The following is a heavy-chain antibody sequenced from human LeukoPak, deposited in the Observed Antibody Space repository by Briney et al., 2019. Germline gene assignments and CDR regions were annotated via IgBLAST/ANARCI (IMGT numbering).Heavy chain of an antibody. CDR2: ISGSGGST. J-gene: IGHJ6*02. Sequence: GGSLRLSCAASGFTFSSYSMNWVRQAPGKGLEWVSAISGSGGSTYYADSVKGRFTISRDNSKNTLYLQMNSLRAEDTAVYYCAKGYKTLPIAYVWGQGTTVTVSS. V-gene: IGHV3-23*01. D-gene: IGHD1-14*01. CDR3: AKGYKTLPIAYV. CDR1: GFTFSSYS.